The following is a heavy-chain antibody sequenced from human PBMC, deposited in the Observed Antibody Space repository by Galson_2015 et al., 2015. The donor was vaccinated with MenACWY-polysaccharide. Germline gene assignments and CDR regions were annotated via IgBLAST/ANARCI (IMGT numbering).Heavy chain of an antibody. CDR3: ARVGYASSSTDY. V-gene: IGHV3-7*01. CDR1: GFTFSNYF. CDR2: INQDGTVK. J-gene: IGHJ4*02. Sequence: SLRLSCAASGFTFSNYFMTWVRQAPGKGLEWVANINQDGTVKYYVDSVKGRFTISRDNAKNSLYVQMNSLRGEDTAVYYCARVGYASSSTDYWGQGTLVTVSS. D-gene: IGHD6-6*01.